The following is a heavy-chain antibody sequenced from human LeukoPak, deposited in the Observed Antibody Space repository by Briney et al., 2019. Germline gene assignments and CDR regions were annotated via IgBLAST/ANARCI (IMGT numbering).Heavy chain of an antibody. V-gene: IGHV1-2*02. J-gene: IGHJ4*02. D-gene: IGHD1-7*01. CDR1: GYSFTGYY. CDR2: INPNSGDT. Sequence: ASVKVSCKASGYSFTGYYIYWVRQAPGQGLEWMGWINPNSGDTNYAQKFQGRVTMTRDTSTSTVYMELSSLRSEDTAVYYCARMNYVSTGWGAPFDYWGQGTLVTVSS. CDR3: ARMNYVSTGWGAPFDY.